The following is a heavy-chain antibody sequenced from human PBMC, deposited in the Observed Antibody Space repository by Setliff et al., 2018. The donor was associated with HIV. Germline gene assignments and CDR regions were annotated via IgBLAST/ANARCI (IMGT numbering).Heavy chain of an antibody. CDR3: ARANFWSGYYGY. Sequence: SETLSLTCTVSGGSISSSNYYWGWIRQPPGKGLEWIGSIYYSGSTYYNPSLKSRVTISVDTSKNQFSLKLSSVTAADTAVYYRARANFWSGYYGYWGQGTLVTVSS. V-gene: IGHV4-39*07. CDR1: GGSISSSNYY. CDR2: IYYSGST. J-gene: IGHJ4*02. D-gene: IGHD3-3*01.